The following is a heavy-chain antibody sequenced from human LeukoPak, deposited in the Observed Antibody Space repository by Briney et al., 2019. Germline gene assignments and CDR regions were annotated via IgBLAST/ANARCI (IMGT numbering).Heavy chain of an antibody. Sequence: SETLSLTCTVSGGSISSSNYYWGWIRQPPGKGLEWIGTIYYSGSTYYKPSLKSRVTISVDTSKNQFSLKLSSVTAADTAVYFCARGPYSYDSSGAFDIWGQGTMVTVSS. V-gene: IGHV4-39*01. J-gene: IGHJ3*02. CDR3: ARGPYSYDSSGAFDI. CDR1: GGSISSSNYY. CDR2: IYYSGST. D-gene: IGHD3-22*01.